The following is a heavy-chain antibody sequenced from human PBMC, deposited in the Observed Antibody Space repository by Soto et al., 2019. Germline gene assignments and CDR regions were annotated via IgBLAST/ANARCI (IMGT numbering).Heavy chain of an antibody. CDR3: ARVRQGCSSTSCYFDP. V-gene: IGHV4-4*02. CDR1: GGSISSSNW. Sequence: ETLSLTCAVSGGSISSSNWWNWVRQPPGKGLEWIGEIHHSGSTNYNPSLKSRVTISVDKSKNQFSLKLNSVTAADTAVYYCARVRQGCSSTSCYFDPWGQGTLVTVSS. J-gene: IGHJ5*02. D-gene: IGHD2-2*01. CDR2: IHHSGST.